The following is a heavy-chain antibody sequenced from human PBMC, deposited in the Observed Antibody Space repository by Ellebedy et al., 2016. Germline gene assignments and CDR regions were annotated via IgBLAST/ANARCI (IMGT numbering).Heavy chain of an antibody. CDR3: ARRGGRQWLGNDAFDI. CDR2: IYYSGST. CDR1: GGSISSYY. J-gene: IGHJ3*02. D-gene: IGHD6-19*01. V-gene: IGHV4-59*08. Sequence: SETLSLTCTVSGGSISSYYWSWIRQPPGTGLEWIGYIYYSGSTNYNPSLKSRVTISVDTSKNQFSLKLSSVTAADTAVYYCARRGGRQWLGNDAFDIWGQGTMVTVSS.